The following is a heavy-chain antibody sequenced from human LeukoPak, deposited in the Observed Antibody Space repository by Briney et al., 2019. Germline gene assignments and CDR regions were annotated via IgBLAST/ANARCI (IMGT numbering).Heavy chain of an antibody. CDR2: IIPIFGTA. D-gene: IGHD2-2*01. CDR1: GGTFSSYA. Sequence: SVKVSCKASGGTFSSYATSWVRQAPGQGLEWMGGIIPIFGTANYAQKFQGRVTITADESTSTAYMELSSLRSEDTAVYYCARAGYCSSTSCYDAFDIWGQGTMVTVSS. J-gene: IGHJ3*02. V-gene: IGHV1-69*13. CDR3: ARAGYCSSTSCYDAFDI.